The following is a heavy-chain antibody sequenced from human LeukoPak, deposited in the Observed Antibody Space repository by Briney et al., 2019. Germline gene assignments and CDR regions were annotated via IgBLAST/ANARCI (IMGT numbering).Heavy chain of an antibody. V-gene: IGHV3-74*01. CDR2: INSAGSSI. CDR1: GFTFSSYE. D-gene: IGHD3-16*02. CDR3: ARWSPSF. J-gene: IGHJ4*02. Sequence: PGGSLRLSCAASGFTFSSYEMNWVRQAPGRGLVWVSDINSAGSSINYADSVNGRFTISRDNVKNTLYLQMNSLRAEDTAVYFCARWSPSFWGQGTLVTVSS.